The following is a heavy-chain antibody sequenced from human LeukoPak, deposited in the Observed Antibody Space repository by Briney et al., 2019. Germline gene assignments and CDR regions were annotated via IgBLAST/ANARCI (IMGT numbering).Heavy chain of an antibody. CDR1: GFTVSSNY. CDR3: ARAQGYYDSSGYYPF. V-gene: IGHV3-53*01. CDR2: IYSGDST. D-gene: IGHD3-22*01. J-gene: IGHJ4*02. Sequence: GGSLRLSCAASGFTVSSNYMSWVRQAPGKGLEWVSVIYSGDSTYYADSVKGRFTISRDNSKNTLYLQMNSLRAEDTAVYYCARAQGYYDSSGYYPFWGQGTLVTVSS.